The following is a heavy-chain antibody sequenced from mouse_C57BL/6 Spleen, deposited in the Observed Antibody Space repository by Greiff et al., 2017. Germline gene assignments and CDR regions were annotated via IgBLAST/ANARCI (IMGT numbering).Heavy chain of an antibody. V-gene: IGHV1-39*01. Sequence: VQLQQPGPELVKPGASVKISCKASGYSFTDYNMNWVKQSNGKSLEWIGVINPNYGTTSYNQKLKGTATLTVDQSSRTAYMQLICLISEDSAVYYCARSLVGLYWYFDVWGTGTTGTVSS. CDR3: ARSLVGLYWYFDV. CDR1: GYSFTDYN. D-gene: IGHD1-1*01. CDR2: INPNYGTT. J-gene: IGHJ1*03.